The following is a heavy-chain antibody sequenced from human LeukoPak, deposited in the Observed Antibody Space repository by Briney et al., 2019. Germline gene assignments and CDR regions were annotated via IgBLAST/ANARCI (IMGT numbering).Heavy chain of an antibody. CDR3: ARMSSYCDY. CDR1: GFTFSSHH. J-gene: IGHJ4*02. V-gene: IGHV3-7*01. D-gene: IGHD2-2*01. CDR2: IKPDGSEK. Sequence: AGGSLRLSCVASGFTFSSHHMNWVRQTPGKGLESVATIKPDGSEKYYVDSVKGRFTISRDNAKSSLYLQMNSLRAEDTGVYVCARMSSYCDYWGQGTLVTVSS.